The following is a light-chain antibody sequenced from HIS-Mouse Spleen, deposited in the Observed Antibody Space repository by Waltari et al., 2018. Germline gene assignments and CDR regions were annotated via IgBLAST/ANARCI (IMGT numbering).Light chain of an antibody. CDR2: DAS. CDR3: QQFNSYPFT. J-gene: IGKJ3*01. Sequence: ANQLTQYPSSLSASVGDRVTLTCRASQGISSALTWYQQKPGKAPKLLIYDASSLESGVPSRFSGSGSGTDFTLTISSLQPEDFATYYCQQFNSYPFTFGPGTKVDIK. V-gene: IGKV1-13*02. CDR1: QGISSA.